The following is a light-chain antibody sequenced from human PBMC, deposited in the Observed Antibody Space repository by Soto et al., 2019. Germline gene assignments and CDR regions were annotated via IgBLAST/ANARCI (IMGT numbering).Light chain of an antibody. J-gene: IGLJ2*01. CDR1: SSDVGDYNY. V-gene: IGLV2-14*01. CDR2: DVS. CDR3: SSYTSSSTRGVI. Sequence: QSALTQPASVSGSPGQSITISCTGSSSDVGDYNYVSWYQQHPGKAPKLMIYDVSDRPSGVSNRFSGSKSGNTASLTISGLQAEDEGDYYCSSYTSSSTRGVIFGGGTKLTVL.